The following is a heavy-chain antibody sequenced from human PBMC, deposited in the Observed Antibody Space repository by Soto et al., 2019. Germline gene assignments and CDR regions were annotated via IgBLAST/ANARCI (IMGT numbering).Heavy chain of an antibody. J-gene: IGHJ5*02. CDR1: GITYTTYA. CDR2: INTGNGNT. CDR3: ARAISGYVT. D-gene: IGHD5-12*01. Sequence: QVQLVQSGAEVKKPGASVKVSCKASGITYTTYAIHWVRQAPGQGLEWMGWINTGNGNTRYSQRFQGRVTLTPDTSASTAYMDLSSLTSEDTAVYYCARAISGYVTWGQGTLITVSS. V-gene: IGHV1-3*04.